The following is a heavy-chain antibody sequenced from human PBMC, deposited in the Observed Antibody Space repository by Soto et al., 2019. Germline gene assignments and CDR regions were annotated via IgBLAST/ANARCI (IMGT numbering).Heavy chain of an antibody. D-gene: IGHD6-13*01. V-gene: IGHV1-69*01. CDR3: ARDRIAGSKYYYGMDV. CDR2: NIPIFGTE. Sequence: QVRLVQSGAEVKKPGSSVRVSCKASGGTFSSYAISWVRQAPGQGLEWMGGNIPIFGTENYAQKFQGRVTITADESTSTAYMELSSLRSEDTAVYYCARDRIAGSKYYYGMDVWGQGTTVTVSS. J-gene: IGHJ6*02. CDR1: GGTFSSYA.